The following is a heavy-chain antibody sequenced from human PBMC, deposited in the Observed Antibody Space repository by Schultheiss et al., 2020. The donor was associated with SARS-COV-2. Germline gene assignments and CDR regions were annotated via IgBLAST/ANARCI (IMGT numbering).Heavy chain of an antibody. D-gene: IGHD2-15*01. J-gene: IGHJ6*02. V-gene: IGHV1-69*13. CDR2: IIPIFGTA. CDR3: ARDRSLLHYYYYGMDV. Sequence: SVKVSCKASGGTFSSYAISWVRQAPGQGLEWMGGIIPIFGTANYAQKFQGRVTITADESTSTAYMELSSLRSDDTAVYYCARDRSLLHYYYYGMDVWGQGTTVTVSS. CDR1: GGTFSSYA.